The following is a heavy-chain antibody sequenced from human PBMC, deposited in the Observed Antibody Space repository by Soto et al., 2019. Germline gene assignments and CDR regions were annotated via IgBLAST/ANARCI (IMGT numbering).Heavy chain of an antibody. Sequence: ASVKVSCKASGYDFTDHYIHWVRQAPGQGLEWMGIISPDGGSTRYSQKFQARITMTRDTSTSTVYMELTSVTAADSAVYFCAREPYLPKARNDFWGQGTLVTVSS. J-gene: IGHJ4*02. CDR2: ISPDGGST. CDR3: AREPYLPKARNDF. V-gene: IGHV1-46*01. CDR1: GYDFTDHY.